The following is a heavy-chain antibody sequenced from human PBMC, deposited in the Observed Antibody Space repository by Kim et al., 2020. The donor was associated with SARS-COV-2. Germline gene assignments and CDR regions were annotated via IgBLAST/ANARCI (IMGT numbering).Heavy chain of an antibody. Sequence: GGSLRLSCAASGFTFSSYSMNWVRQAPGKGLEWVSYISSSSSTIYYADSVKGRFTISRDNAKNSLYLQMNSLRDEDTAGYYCAREGGFEIFGGSPPWSYYYGMDVWGQGTTVTVSS. J-gene: IGHJ6*02. V-gene: IGHV3-48*02. CDR1: GFTFSSYS. CDR2: ISSSSSTI. CDR3: AREGGFEIFGGSPPWSYYYGMDV. D-gene: IGHD3-3*01.